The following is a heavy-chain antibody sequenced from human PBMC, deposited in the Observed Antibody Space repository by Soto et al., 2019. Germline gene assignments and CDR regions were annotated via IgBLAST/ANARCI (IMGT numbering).Heavy chain of an antibody. D-gene: IGHD3-9*01. Sequence: SVKVSCKASGGTFSSYAISWVRQAPGQGLEWMGGIIPIFGTANCAQKFQGRVTITADESTSTAYMELSSLRSEETAVYYCARGPYYDILTGSPYYYYYGMDVWGQGTTVTVSS. V-gene: IGHV1-69*13. J-gene: IGHJ6*02. CDR3: ARGPYYDILTGSPYYYYYGMDV. CDR2: IIPIFGTA. CDR1: GGTFSSYA.